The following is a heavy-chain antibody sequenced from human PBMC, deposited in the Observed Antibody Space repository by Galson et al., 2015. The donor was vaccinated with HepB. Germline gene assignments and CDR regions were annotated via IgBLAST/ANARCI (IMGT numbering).Heavy chain of an antibody. Sequence: SLRLSCAASGFTFSTYGMHWVRQTPGKGLVWVAVISYDGKNKHYGDSVKGRFAISRDNNKNTLYLQMNSLRTEDTGVYHCAKDPRYGLDYFYGMDVWGQGTTVTVS. J-gene: IGHJ6*02. CDR3: AKDPRYGLDYFYGMDV. D-gene: IGHD3-3*01. CDR2: ISYDGKNK. CDR1: GFTFSTYG. V-gene: IGHV3-30*18.